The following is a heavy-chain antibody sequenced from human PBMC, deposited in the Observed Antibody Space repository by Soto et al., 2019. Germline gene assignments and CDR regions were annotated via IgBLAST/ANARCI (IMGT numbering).Heavy chain of an antibody. Sequence: SVTISLPSSVSGDSISGSQWWSWVRLPPGKGLEWIGAIAHTGTTNYNPSLKSRVTMSVDKPKNQSFRNLTSVTAADTALYYCAREDSTRDYSWCDRRGPRSLVTVSS. D-gene: IGHD6-13*01. CDR3: AREDSTRDYSWCDR. CDR2: IAHTGTT. V-gene: IGHV4-4*02. CDR1: GDSISGSQW. J-gene: IGHJ1*01.